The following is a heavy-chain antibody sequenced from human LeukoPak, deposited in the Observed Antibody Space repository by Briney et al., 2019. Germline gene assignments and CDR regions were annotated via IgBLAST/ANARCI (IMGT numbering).Heavy chain of an antibody. J-gene: IGHJ4*02. CDR1: GFTFSSYA. Sequence: GRSLRLSCAASGFTFSSYAMHWVRQAPGKGLEWVAVISYDGSNKYYADSVKGRFTISRDNSKSTLYLQMNSLRAEDTAVYYCARGIGSSGTFDYWGQGTLVTVSS. D-gene: IGHD3-22*01. CDR2: ISYDGSNK. CDR3: ARGIGSSGTFDY. V-gene: IGHV3-30-3*01.